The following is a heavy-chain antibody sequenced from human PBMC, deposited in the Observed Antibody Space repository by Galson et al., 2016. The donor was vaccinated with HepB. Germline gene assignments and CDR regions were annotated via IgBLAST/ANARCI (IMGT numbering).Heavy chain of an antibody. J-gene: IGHJ2*01. CDR1: GYRFTSSW. V-gene: IGHV5-51*03. CDR3: ARLGYSTSWILGYFDL. CDR2: IHPLDSDS. D-gene: IGHD6-13*01. Sequence: QSGAEVKKPGESLKISCKGSGYRFTSSWIGWVRQMPGRGLEWMGFIHPLDSDSRYSPPFQGQVTFSADESISTAYMQWSNLKTSDTAMYYCARLGYSTSWILGYFDLWGRGTLVTVSS.